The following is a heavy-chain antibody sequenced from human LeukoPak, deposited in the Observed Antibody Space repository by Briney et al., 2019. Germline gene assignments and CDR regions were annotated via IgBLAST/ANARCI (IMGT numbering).Heavy chain of an antibody. CDR1: RFTFSSYS. CDR3: AKDLWTVTTALLFDY. J-gene: IGHJ4*02. Sequence: PGGSLRLSCAASRFTFSSYSMNWVRQAPGKGLEWVSSISSSGSYIYHADSVKGRFTISRDNAKNSLYLQMNSLRAEDTAVYYCAKDLWTVTTALLFDYWGQGTLVTVSS. CDR2: ISSSGSYI. D-gene: IGHD4-17*01. V-gene: IGHV3-21*01.